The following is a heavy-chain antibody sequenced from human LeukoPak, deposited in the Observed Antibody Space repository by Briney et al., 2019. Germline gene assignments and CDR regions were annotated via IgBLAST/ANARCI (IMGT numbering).Heavy chain of an antibody. V-gene: IGHV4-4*02. J-gene: IGHJ5*02. CDR2: IYHSGST. CDR1: GGSISSSNW. CDR3: ARAPPPRWFDP. Sequence: PSETLSLTCAVSGGSISSSNWWSWVRQPPGKGLEWIGEIYHSGSTNYNPSLKGRVTISVDKSKNQFSLKLSSVTAADTAVYYCARAPPPRWFDPWGQGTLVTVSS.